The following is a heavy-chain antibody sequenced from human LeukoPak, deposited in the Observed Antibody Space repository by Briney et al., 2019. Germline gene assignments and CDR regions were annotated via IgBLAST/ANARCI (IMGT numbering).Heavy chain of an antibody. J-gene: IGHJ5*02. CDR1: GFTFSSYW. Sequence: GGSLRLSCAASGFTFSSYWMSWVRQAPGKGLEWVANIKQDGSEKYYVDSVKGRFTISRDNAKNSLYLQMNSLRAEDTAVYYCATPTLGYCSSTSCYDGWFDPWGQGTLVTVSS. CDR3: ATPTLGYCSSTSCYDGWFDP. D-gene: IGHD2-2*01. V-gene: IGHV3-7*03. CDR2: IKQDGSEK.